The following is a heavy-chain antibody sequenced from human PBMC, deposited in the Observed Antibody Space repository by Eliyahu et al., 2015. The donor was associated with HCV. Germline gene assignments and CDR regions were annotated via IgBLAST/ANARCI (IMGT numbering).Heavy chain of an antibody. Sequence: EVQLLESGGGLVQPGGSLXLSCAASGFSFSTXAMSWVRQAPGKGLAWVSGITGSGGSTYSADSVKGRFTISRDNSKNTLYLQMNSLRVEDTAVYYCAKGRDSSFRGQGTLVTVSS. V-gene: IGHV3-23*01. J-gene: IGHJ4*02. CDR1: GFSFSTXA. CDR3: AKGRDSSF. CDR2: ITGSGGST. D-gene: IGHD3-22*01.